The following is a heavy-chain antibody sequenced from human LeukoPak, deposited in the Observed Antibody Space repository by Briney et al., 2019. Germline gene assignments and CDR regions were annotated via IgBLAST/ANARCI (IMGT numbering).Heavy chain of an antibody. CDR1: GFTFSSYN. Sequence: GGSLSLSCAASGFTFSSYNMNWVRQAPGKGLEWVSSISSTSTFIFYADSVKGRFTISRDNAKNSLYLQMNNLRTEDTALYYCARDPPSFQHWGQGTLVTVSS. V-gene: IGHV3-21*01. CDR2: ISSTSTFI. J-gene: IGHJ1*01. CDR3: ARDPPSFQH.